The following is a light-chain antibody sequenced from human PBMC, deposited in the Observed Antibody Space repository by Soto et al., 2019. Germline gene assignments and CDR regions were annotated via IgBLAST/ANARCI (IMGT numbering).Light chain of an antibody. CDR2: EVN. CDR1: SSDFGDHKS. Sequence: QSVLTQAASVSGSPGQSITISCTGASSDFGDHKSVSWYQHHPGKAPKLIIYEVNYRPSGVSSRFSGSRSGNTASLTISGLQAEDEAHYYCISYTSSSTWVFGGGTKVTVL. V-gene: IGLV2-14*01. CDR3: ISYTSSSTWV. J-gene: IGLJ3*02.